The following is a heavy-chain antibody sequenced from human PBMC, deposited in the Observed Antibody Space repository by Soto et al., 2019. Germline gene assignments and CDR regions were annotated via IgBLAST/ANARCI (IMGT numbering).Heavy chain of an antibody. V-gene: IGHV4-34*01. CDR2: INHGGNS. D-gene: IGHD5-12*01. CDR3: ARGGGDTGYFFDY. J-gene: IGHJ4*02. CDR1: GGSLSDYS. Sequence: QVQLQQWGAGLLKPSETLSLRCAVYGGSLSDYSWTWIRQSPGKGLEWIGEINHGGNSKYNPSLKSRVTISVDKSKNQLSLIRTAVTAADTAVYHCARGGGDTGYFFDYWGQGTLVTVSS.